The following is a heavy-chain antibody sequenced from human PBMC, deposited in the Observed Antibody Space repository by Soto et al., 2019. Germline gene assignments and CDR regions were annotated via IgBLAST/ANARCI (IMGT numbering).Heavy chain of an antibody. V-gene: IGHV4-30-2*01. D-gene: IGHD2-2*01. CDR1: GGSLSRGGSS. J-gene: IGHJ4*02. CDR3: ARVPDY. Sequence: ASETPSLTFAGSGGSLSRGGSSLSWIRQPPGKGLEWIGYMYHSGSTYYNPSLKSRVTISIDRSKNQFSLKLSSVTAADTAVYYCARVPDYWGQGILVTVSS. CDR2: MYHSGST.